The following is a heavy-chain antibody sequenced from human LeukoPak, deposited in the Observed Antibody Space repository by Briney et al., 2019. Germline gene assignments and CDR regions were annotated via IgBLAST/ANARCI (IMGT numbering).Heavy chain of an antibody. CDR2: ISSSGSTI. CDR1: GFTFSDYY. Sequence: AGGSLRLTCAASGFTFSDYYMSWIRQAPGKGLEWVSYISSSGSTIYYADSVKGRFTISRDNAKNSLYLQMNSLRAEDTAVYYCARDLLVVVVPAAMGYYYGMDVWGQGTTVTVSS. J-gene: IGHJ6*02. CDR3: ARDLLVVVVPAAMGYYYGMDV. V-gene: IGHV3-11*01. D-gene: IGHD2-2*01.